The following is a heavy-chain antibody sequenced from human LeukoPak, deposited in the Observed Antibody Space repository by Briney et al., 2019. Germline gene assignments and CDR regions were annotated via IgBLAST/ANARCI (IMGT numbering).Heavy chain of an antibody. CDR2: INPNSGGT. D-gene: IGHD1-1*01. CDR3: ASHRGTTYYMDV. J-gene: IGHJ6*03. Sequence: ASVKVSCKASGYTSTGYYMHWVRQAPGQGLEWMGWINPNSGGTNYSQKFQGRVTMTRDTSITTAYMELSRLTSDDTAVYYCASHRGTTYYMDVWGKGTTVTISS. CDR1: GYTSTGYY. V-gene: IGHV1-2*02.